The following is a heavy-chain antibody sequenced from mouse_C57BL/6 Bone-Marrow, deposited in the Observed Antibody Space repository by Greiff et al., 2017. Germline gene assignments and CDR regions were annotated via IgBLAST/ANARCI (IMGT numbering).Heavy chain of an antibody. CDR1: GFSLTSYG. CDR2: IWGGGST. J-gene: IGHJ4*01. D-gene: IGHD1-1*01. Sequence: VKVVESGPGLVAPSQSLSITCTVSGFSLTSYGVDWVRQPPGKGLEWLGVIWGGGSTNYNSALMSRLSISKDNSKSQVFLKMNSLQTDDTAMYYWAKHELDYGSSFYAMDYWGQGTSVTVSS. V-gene: IGHV2-9*01. CDR3: AKHELDYGSSFYAMDY.